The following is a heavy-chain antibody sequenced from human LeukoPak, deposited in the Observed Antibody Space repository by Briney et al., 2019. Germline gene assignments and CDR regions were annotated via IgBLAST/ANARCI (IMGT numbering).Heavy chain of an antibody. D-gene: IGHD6-19*01. V-gene: IGHV4-39*01. J-gene: IGHJ4*02. CDR1: GGSISSSSYY. CDR3: ACRIAVAGTLFDY. CDR2: IYYSGST. Sequence: PSETLSLTCTVSGGSISSSSYYWGWIRQPPGKGLEWIGSIYYSGSTYYNPSLKSRVTISVDTSKNQFSLKLSSVTAADTAAYYCACRIAVAGTLFDYWGQGTLVTVSS.